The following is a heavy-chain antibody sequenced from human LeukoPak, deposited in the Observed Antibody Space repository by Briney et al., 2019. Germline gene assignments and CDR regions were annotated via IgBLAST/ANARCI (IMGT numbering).Heavy chain of an antibody. Sequence: SETLSLTCTVSGGSISSGGYYWSWIRQHPGKGLEWIGYIYCSGSTYYNPSLKSRVTISVDTSKNQFSLKLSSVTAADTAVYYCARGYDYLFDYWGQGTLVTVSS. J-gene: IGHJ4*02. CDR3: ARGYDYLFDY. V-gene: IGHV4-31*03. CDR2: IYCSGST. D-gene: IGHD5-12*01. CDR1: GGSISSGGYY.